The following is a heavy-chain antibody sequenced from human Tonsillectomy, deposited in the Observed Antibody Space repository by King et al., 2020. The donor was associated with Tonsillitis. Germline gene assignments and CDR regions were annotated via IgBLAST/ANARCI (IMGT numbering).Heavy chain of an antibody. CDR2: IFSNDEK. V-gene: IGHV2-26*01. CDR1: GFSLSNARMG. CDR3: ARDYYHSSVDAFDI. J-gene: IGHJ3*02. D-gene: IGHD3-22*01. Sequence: VTLQESGPVLVKPTETLTLTCTVSGFSLSNARMGVRWIRQPPGKALEWLAHIFSNDEKSYSTSLKSRLTISKDTSKSQVVLTMTNMDPVDTATYYCARDYYHSSVDAFDIWGQGTMVTVSS.